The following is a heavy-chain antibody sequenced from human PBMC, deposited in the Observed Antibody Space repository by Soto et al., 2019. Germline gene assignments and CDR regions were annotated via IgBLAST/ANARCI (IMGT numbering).Heavy chain of an antibody. D-gene: IGHD2-15*01. CDR2: ISSSSSYI. CDR1: GFTFSSYS. CDR3: ARDRVVVAATIYYYGMDV. J-gene: IGHJ6*02. V-gene: IGHV3-21*01. Sequence: VGSLRLSCAASGFTFSSYSMNWVRQAPGKGLEWVSSISSSSSYIYYADSVKGRFAISRDNAKNSLYLQMNSLRAEDTAVYYCARDRVVVAATIYYYGMDVWGQGTTVTVSS.